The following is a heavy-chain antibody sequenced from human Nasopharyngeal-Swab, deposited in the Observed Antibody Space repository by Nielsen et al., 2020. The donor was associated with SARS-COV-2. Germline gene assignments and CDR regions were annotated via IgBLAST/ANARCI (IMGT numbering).Heavy chain of an antibody. V-gene: IGHV5-51*01. D-gene: IGHD2-21*01. CDR1: GYSFTSYW. J-gene: IGHJ4*02. CDR3: ARPSFHEGFDY. Sequence: GESLKISCKGSGYSFTSYWIGWVRQMPGKGLEWMGIYPGDSDTRYSPSFQGQVTISADKSISTAYLQWSSLKASDTAMYYCARPSFHEGFDYWGQGTLVTVSP. CDR2: YPGDSDT.